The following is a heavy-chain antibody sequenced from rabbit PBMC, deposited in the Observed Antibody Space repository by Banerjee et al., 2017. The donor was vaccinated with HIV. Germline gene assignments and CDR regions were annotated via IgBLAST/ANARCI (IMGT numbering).Heavy chain of an antibody. CDR1: GFDLSSYYY. CDR3: ARGADYAGYGYGL. J-gene: IGHJ4*01. V-gene: IGHV1S45*01. CDR2: IYTTSGST. D-gene: IGHD6-1*01. Sequence: QEQLKESGGDLVKPEASLTLTCTASGFDLSSYYYMWWVRQAPGKGLEWIGCIYTTSGSTHYATWAKGRFTISKTSSTTVTLQMTSLTAAGTATYFCARGADYAGYGYGLWGPGTLVTVS.